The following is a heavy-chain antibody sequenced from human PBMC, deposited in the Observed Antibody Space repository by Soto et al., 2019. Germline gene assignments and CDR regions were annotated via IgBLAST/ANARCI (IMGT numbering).Heavy chain of an antibody. V-gene: IGHV1-18*01. Sequence: ASVKVSCKASGYTFTSYGISWVRQAPGQGLEWMGWISAYNGNTNYAQKLQGRVTMTTDTSTSTAYMELRSLRSDDTAVYYCARDSRLRITIFGVIPHYYYGMDVWGQGTTVTVSS. CDR1: GYTFTSYG. D-gene: IGHD3-3*01. J-gene: IGHJ6*02. CDR2: ISAYNGNT. CDR3: ARDSRLRITIFGVIPHYYYGMDV.